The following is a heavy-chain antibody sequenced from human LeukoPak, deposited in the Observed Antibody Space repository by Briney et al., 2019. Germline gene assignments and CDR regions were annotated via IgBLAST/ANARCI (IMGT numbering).Heavy chain of an antibody. D-gene: IGHD6-19*01. CDR3: ARDSSGWLT. J-gene: IGHJ5*02. Sequence: SETLSLTCTVSGGSISSYYWSWIRQPPGKGLEWIGYIYYSGSTNYNPSLKSRVTISVDTSKNQFSLKLSSVTAADTAVYYCARDSSGWLTWGQGTLVTVSS. CDR2: IYYSGST. CDR1: GGSISSYY. V-gene: IGHV4-59*01.